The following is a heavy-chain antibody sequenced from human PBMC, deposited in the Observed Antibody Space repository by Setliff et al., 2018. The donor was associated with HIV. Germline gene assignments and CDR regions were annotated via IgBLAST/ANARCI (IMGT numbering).Heavy chain of an antibody. Sequence: SETLSLTCTVSGGSISSGSYYWSWIRQPAGKGLEWIGRINTSGSTNYNPSLKSRVTISVDTSKNQFSLKLSSVTAADTAVYYCARVPIAAAGNYFDSWGQGTLVTVSS. D-gene: IGHD6-13*01. CDR2: INTSGST. J-gene: IGHJ4*02. V-gene: IGHV4-61*02. CDR1: GGSISSGSYY. CDR3: ARVPIAAAGNYFDS.